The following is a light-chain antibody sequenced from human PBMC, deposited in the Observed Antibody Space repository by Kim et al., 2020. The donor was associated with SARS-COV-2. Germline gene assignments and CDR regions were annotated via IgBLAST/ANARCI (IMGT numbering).Light chain of an antibody. Sequence: PGDRAALTCRAGQNVSSYFAWYQQKPGQAPRLLIYDASNRAPGVPASFSGSGSGTDFTLTIISLEPDDFAVYYCQQRDNWPPWTFGQGTKVDIK. V-gene: IGKV3-11*01. CDR2: DAS. CDR1: QNVSSY. CDR3: QQRDNWPPWT. J-gene: IGKJ1*01.